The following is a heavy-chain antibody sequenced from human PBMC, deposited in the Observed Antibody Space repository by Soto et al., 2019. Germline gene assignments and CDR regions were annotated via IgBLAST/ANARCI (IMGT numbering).Heavy chain of an antibody. V-gene: IGHV4-61*01. Sequence: PSETLSLTCTVSGVSVSSGYFWSWIRQPPGKGLEWIGFIHNSGTTNYNPSLRSRVTISVDTSKNQFSLKLSSVTAADTATYYCARDRSYGYFDYWGQGTLVTVS. J-gene: IGHJ4*02. CDR3: ARDRSYGYFDY. D-gene: IGHD5-18*01. CDR2: IHNSGTT. CDR1: GVSVSSGYF.